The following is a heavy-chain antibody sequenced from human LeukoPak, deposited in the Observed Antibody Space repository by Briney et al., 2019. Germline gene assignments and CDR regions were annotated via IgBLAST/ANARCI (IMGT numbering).Heavy chain of an antibody. Sequence: PSETLSLTCTVSGGSISSGSYYWSWIRQPAGKGLEWIGRIYTSGSTNYNPSLKSRVTISVDTSKNQFSLKLSSVTAADTALYYCAKSPRLYDFWSGSNWFDPWGQGTLVTVSS. V-gene: IGHV4-61*02. CDR2: IYTSGST. CDR3: AKSPRLYDFWSGSNWFDP. J-gene: IGHJ5*02. D-gene: IGHD3-3*01. CDR1: GGSISSGSYY.